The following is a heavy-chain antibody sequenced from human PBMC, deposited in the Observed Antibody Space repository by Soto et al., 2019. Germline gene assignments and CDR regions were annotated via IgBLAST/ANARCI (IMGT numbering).Heavy chain of an antibody. Sequence: ESGGGVVQPGRSLRLSCAASGFTFSSYGMHWVRQAPGKGLEWVAVISYDGSNKYYADSVKGRFTISRDNSKNTLYLQMNSLRAEDTAVYYCAKEVTHYYYYGMDVWGQGTTVTVSS. CDR1: GFTFSSYG. CDR2: ISYDGSNK. CDR3: AKEVTHYYYYGMDV. V-gene: IGHV3-30*18. J-gene: IGHJ6*02. D-gene: IGHD4-4*01.